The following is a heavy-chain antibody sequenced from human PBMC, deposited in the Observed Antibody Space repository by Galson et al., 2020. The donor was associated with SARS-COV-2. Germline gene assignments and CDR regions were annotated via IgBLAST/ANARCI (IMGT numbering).Heavy chain of an antibody. CDR1: GFPFTNYA. Sequence: GGSLSLSCASSGFPFTNYAMSWLPHAPGHGLDWVTEINSSGRSTYYADSAKGRFTISIDNSKNMLYLQMNSLRAGDTDVYYCAKEVSSCGYFYGMDVWGQGTTVTVSS. CDR3: AKEVSSCGYFYGMDV. V-gene: IGHV3-23*01. CDR2: INSSGRST. J-gene: IGHJ6*02.